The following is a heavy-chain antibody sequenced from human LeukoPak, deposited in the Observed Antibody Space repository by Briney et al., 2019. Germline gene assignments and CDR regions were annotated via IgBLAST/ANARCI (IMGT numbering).Heavy chain of an antibody. CDR3: ARGMGSIAVYWYFDL. Sequence: QAGRSLRLSCAASGFTFSSYAMHWVRQAPGKGLEWVAVISYDGSNKYYADSVKGRFTISRDNSKNTLYLQMNSLRAEDTAVYYCARGMGSIAVYWYFDLWGRGTLVTVSS. D-gene: IGHD6-6*01. J-gene: IGHJ2*01. V-gene: IGHV3-30-3*01. CDR1: GFTFSSYA. CDR2: ISYDGSNK.